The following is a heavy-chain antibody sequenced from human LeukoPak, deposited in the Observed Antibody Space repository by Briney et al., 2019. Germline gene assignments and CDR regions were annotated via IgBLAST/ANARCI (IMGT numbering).Heavy chain of an antibody. D-gene: IGHD1-26*01. CDR3: IVGATTFDY. CDR1: GFTFSSCA. J-gene: IGHJ4*02. Sequence: GGSLRLSCAASGFTFSSCAMHWVRQAPGKGLEWVAVISYDGSNKYYADSVKGRFTISRDNSKNTLYLQMNSLRAEDTAVYYCIVGATTFDYWGQGTLVTVSS. V-gene: IGHV3-30-3*01. CDR2: ISYDGSNK.